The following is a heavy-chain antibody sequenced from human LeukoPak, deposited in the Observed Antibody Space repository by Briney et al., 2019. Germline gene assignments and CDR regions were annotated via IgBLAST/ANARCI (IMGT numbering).Heavy chain of an antibody. CDR2: IYSGGST. CDR1: GFTVISNY. D-gene: IGHD3-22*01. CDR3: AKTYYYDSSGYSPHFDY. J-gene: IGHJ4*02. Sequence: GGSLRLPCSASGFTVISNYMSWVRQAPGKGLEWVSVIYSGGSTYYADSVKGRFTISRDNSKNTLYLQMNSLRAEDTAVYYCAKTYYYDSSGYSPHFDYWGQGTLVTVSS. V-gene: IGHV3-53*01.